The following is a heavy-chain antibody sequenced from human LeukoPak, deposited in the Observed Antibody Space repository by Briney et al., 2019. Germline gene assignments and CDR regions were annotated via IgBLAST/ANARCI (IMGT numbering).Heavy chain of an antibody. CDR3: ARDYSLTGYYYIDY. V-gene: IGHV3-48*03. Sequence: GGSLRLSCAASGFTFSSYEMNWVRQAPGKGLEGVSYISSSGSTIYYADSVKGRFTISRDNAKNSLYLQMNSLRAEDTAVYYCARDYSLTGYYYIDYWGQGTLVTVSS. J-gene: IGHJ4*02. CDR1: GFTFSSYE. D-gene: IGHD3-9*01. CDR2: ISSSGSTI.